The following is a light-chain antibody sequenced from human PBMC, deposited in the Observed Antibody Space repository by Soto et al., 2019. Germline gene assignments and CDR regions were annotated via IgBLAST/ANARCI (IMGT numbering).Light chain of an antibody. CDR1: QNIISN. V-gene: IGKV3-20*01. J-gene: IGKJ1*01. Sequence: EIGMTQSQATLSASPWERATLSSRASQNIISNLAWYQQKPGQAPRLLIYGASSRATGIPDRFSGSGSGTDFTLTISRLEPEDFAVYYCQQYGSSLWTFGQGSKV. CDR2: GAS. CDR3: QQYGSSLWT.